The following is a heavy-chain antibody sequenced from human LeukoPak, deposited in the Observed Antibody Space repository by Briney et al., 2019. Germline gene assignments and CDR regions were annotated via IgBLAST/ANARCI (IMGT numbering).Heavy chain of an antibody. Sequence: GGSLRLSCAASGFTFDDYAMHWVRQAPGKGLVWVSRINSDGSSTSYADSVKGRFTISRDNAKNTLYLQMNSLRAEDTAVYYCARANWGPYYFDYWGQGTLVTVSS. CDR1: GFTFDDYA. J-gene: IGHJ4*02. CDR2: INSDGSST. V-gene: IGHV3-74*01. CDR3: ARANWGPYYFDY. D-gene: IGHD7-27*01.